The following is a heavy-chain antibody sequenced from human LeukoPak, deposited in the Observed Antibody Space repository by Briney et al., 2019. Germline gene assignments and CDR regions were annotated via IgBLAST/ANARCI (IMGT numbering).Heavy chain of an antibody. J-gene: IGHJ4*02. D-gene: IGHD3-22*01. CDR1: GGSISSSNW. Sequence: SETLSLTCAVSGGSISSSNWWSWVRQPPGKGLEWIGEIYHSGSTNYNPSLKSRVTISVDKSKNQFSLKLSSVTAADTAVYYCARGKGRTLYYYDSSGRPYYFDYWGQGTLVTVSS. V-gene: IGHV4-4*02. CDR3: ARGKGRTLYYYDSSGRPYYFDY. CDR2: IYHSGST.